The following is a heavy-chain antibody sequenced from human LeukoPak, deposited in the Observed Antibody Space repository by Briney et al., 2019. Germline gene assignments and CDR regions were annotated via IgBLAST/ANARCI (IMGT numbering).Heavy chain of an antibody. CDR2: IYYSGST. CDR1: GGSISSYY. J-gene: IGHJ4*02. D-gene: IGHD4-17*01. Sequence: SETLSLTCTVSGGSISSYYWSWIRQPPGKGLEWIGYIYYSGSTNYNPSLKSRVTISVDTSKNQFSLKLSSVTAADTAVYYCASHDYGDSLYFDYWGQGTLVTVSS. CDR3: ASHDYGDSLYFDY. V-gene: IGHV4-59*01.